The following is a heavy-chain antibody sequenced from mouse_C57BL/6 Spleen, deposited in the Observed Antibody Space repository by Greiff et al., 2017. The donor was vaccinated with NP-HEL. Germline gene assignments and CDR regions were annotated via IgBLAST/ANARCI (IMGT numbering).Heavy chain of an antibody. J-gene: IGHJ2*01. CDR1: GYTFTSYW. Sequence: QVQLQQSGAELVKPGASVKMSCKASGYTFTSYWITWVKQRPGQGLEWIGDIYPGSGSTNYNEKFKSKATLTVDTSSSTAYMQLSSLTSEDSAVYYCARVGGPERGLDYWGQGTTLTVSS. CDR2: IYPGSGST. V-gene: IGHV1-55*01. CDR3: ARVGGPERGLDY. D-gene: IGHD4-1*01.